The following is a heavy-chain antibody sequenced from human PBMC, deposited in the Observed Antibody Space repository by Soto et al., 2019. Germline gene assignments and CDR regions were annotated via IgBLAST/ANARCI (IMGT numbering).Heavy chain of an antibody. CDR1: GFTFSRYA. V-gene: IGHV3-23*01. J-gene: IGHJ4*02. D-gene: IGHD6-13*01. Sequence: HPGGSLRLSCTASGFTFSRYAMTWVRQAPGKGLEWVSGLSDSGGSIYYADSVKGRFTISRDNSMNTLYLQMNTLRAEDTAIYYCAKVSSSWYAGFFDLWGQGTLVTVSS. CDR3: AKVSSSWYAGFFDL. CDR2: LSDSGGSI.